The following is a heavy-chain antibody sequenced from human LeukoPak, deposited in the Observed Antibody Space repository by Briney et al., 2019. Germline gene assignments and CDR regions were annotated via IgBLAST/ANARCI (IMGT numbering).Heavy chain of an antibody. J-gene: IGHJ4*02. CDR1: GFTFSYFW. CDR3: VREYYYNSSGYRAPCY. V-gene: IGHV3-7*01. Sequence: GGSLRLSCAASGFTFSYFWMSWVRQAPGKGPEWVANIKEVGSEKYYVASVKGRFTISRDNAKNSLYLQMSSLRAEDTAVYYCVREYYYNSSGYRAPCYWGQGTLVTVSS. D-gene: IGHD3-22*01. CDR2: IKEVGSEK.